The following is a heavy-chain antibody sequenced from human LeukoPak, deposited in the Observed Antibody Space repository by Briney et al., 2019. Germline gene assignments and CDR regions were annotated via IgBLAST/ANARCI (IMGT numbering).Heavy chain of an antibody. CDR2: INPSGGST. CDR3: ARARLPGIAVPWEAFDI. Sequence: ASVKVSRKASGYTFTSYYMHWVRQAPGQGLEWMGIINPSGGSTSYAQKFQGRVTMTRDTSTSTVYMELSSLRSEDTAVYYCARARLPGIAVPWEAFDIWGQGTMVTVSS. J-gene: IGHJ3*02. V-gene: IGHV1-46*01. D-gene: IGHD6-19*01. CDR1: GYTFTSYY.